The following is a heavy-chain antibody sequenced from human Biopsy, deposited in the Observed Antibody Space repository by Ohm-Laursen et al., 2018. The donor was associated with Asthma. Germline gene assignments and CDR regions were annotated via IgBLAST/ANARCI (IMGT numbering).Heavy chain of an antibody. J-gene: IGHJ4*02. Sequence: SLRLSCSASGFTFSSYAMHWVRQAPGKGLEWVAVISYDGSNKYYADSVKDRFTISRDNSKNTLYLQMNSLRAEDTAVYYCAKDKRYSGSYFDYWGQGTLVTVSS. D-gene: IGHD1-26*01. V-gene: IGHV3-30-3*01. CDR2: ISYDGSNK. CDR3: AKDKRYSGSYFDY. CDR1: GFTFSSYA.